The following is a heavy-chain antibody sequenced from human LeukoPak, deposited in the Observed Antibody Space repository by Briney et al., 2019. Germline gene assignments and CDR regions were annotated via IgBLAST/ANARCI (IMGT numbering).Heavy chain of an antibody. Sequence: PGGSLRLSCAASGFTFDDYAMHWVRQAPGKGLEWVSGISWNSGSIGYADSVKGRFTISRDNAKNSLYLQMNSLRAEDTAVYYCGAQGFCSSTSCYIRAHYYMDVWGKGTTVTVSS. CDR2: ISWNSGSI. V-gene: IGHV3-9*01. J-gene: IGHJ6*03. CDR3: GAQGFCSSTSCYIRAHYYMDV. CDR1: GFTFDDYA. D-gene: IGHD2-2*02.